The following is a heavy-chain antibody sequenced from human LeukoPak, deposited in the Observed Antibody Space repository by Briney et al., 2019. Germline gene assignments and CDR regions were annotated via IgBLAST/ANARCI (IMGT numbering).Heavy chain of an antibody. J-gene: IGHJ5*02. CDR3: AREYYDFWSGYYGPFDP. CDR2: INPNNGGT. CDR1: GYTFTGYY. V-gene: IGHV1-2*02. D-gene: IGHD3-3*01. Sequence: ASVKVSCKASGYTFTGYYMHWVRQAPGQGLEWMGWINPNNGGTNYAQKFQGRVTMTRDTSISTAYMELSRLRSDDTAVYYCAREYYDFWSGYYGPFDPWGQGTLVTVSS.